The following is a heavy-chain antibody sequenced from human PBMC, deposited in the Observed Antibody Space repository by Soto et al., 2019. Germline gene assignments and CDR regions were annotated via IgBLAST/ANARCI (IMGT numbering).Heavy chain of an antibody. V-gene: IGHV3-9*01. J-gene: IGHJ4*02. D-gene: IGHD2-15*01. CDR1: GFTFDDYA. CDR3: AKGGPDGFCSGGRCYFDY. Sequence: EVQLVESGGGLVQPGRSLRLSCAASGFTFDDYAMHWVRRVPGKGLEWVSSISWNSNIIGYADSVKGLFTISRDNAKNSLYLQMNSLRPEDTALYYCAKGGPDGFCSGGRCYFDYLGQGTLVTVSS. CDR2: ISWNSNII.